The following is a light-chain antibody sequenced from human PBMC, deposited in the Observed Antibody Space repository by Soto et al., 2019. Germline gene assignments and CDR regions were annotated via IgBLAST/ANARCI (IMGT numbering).Light chain of an antibody. CDR3: QQYGSSPT. J-gene: IGKJ5*01. V-gene: IGKV3-20*01. Sequence: IVLTQSAGTLSLSPEESVTLSCRASENIRGNNLVWYQQRPGQAPRLLIYSASRRATGFPARFSGSGSGTDFTLTISSLQSEDFAVYYCQQYGSSPTFGQGTRLEIK. CDR1: ENIRGNN. CDR2: SAS.